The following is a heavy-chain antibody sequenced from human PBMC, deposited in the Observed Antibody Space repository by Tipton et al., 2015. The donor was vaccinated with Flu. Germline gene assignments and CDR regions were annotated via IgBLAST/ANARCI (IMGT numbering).Heavy chain of an antibody. J-gene: IGHJ4*02. CDR1: GRSFSGYY. V-gene: IGHV4-34*01. D-gene: IGHD3-10*01. Sequence: TLSLTCAVYGRSFSGYYWSWIRQPPGKGLEWIGEINHSRITNYNPSLKSRVTISADTSKNQFSLKLTSVTAADTAVYYCARGSGSGTFVIFDFWGQGTVVTVSS. CDR3: ARGSGSGTFVIFDF. CDR2: INHSRIT.